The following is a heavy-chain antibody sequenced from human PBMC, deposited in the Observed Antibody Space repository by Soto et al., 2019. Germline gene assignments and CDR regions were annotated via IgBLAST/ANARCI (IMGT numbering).Heavy chain of an antibody. V-gene: IGHV1-18*01. CDR3: LREAGDYDWYFDL. CDR1: GYTFSSRG. J-gene: IGHJ2*01. D-gene: IGHD4-17*01. Sequence: QAQLVQSGPEVKEPGASVKVSCKASGYTFSSRGIYWVRQAPGQGLEWMGWISPHNAKTHYAQSLQGRVTLTTDTSTTKAYMDLRSLRSDYTAIYHCLREAGDYDWYFDLWGRGTPVTVSS. CDR2: ISPHNAKT.